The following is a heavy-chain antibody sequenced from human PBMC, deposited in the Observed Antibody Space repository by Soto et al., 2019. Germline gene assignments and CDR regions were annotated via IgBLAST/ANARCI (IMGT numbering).Heavy chain of an antibody. D-gene: IGHD6-19*01. V-gene: IGHV3-7*01. CDR1: GFTFSGYW. CDR3: ARWESSDWYLGI. CDR2: VNQDGTQK. J-gene: IGHJ4*02. Sequence: EVQLVESGGGLVQPGGSLRLSCAGSGFTFSGYWMTWVRQPPGKGLEWVASVNQDGTQKFYVDSVKGRFTISRDNAKNSWFLKMISLRAEETAVYYCARWESSDWYLGIWGQGTLVTVSS.